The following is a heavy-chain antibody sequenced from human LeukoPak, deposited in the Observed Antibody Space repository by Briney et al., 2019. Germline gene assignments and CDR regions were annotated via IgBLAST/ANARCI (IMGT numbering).Heavy chain of an antibody. CDR1: GFTVSSNY. D-gene: IGHD6-19*01. Sequence: GSLRLSCAASGFTVSSNYMSWVRQAPGKGLEWVSSISSGSSYIYYADSVKGRFTISRDNAKNSLYLQMNSLRAEDTAVYYCARDDIAVATCFDYWGQGTLVTVSS. CDR2: ISSGSSYI. CDR3: ARDDIAVATCFDY. J-gene: IGHJ4*02. V-gene: IGHV3-21*01.